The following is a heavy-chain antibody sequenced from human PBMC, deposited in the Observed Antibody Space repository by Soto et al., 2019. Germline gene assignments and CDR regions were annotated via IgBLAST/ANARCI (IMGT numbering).Heavy chain of an antibody. V-gene: IGHV4-31*03. CDR2: IYYSGST. J-gene: IGHJ6*02. D-gene: IGHD2-15*01. Sequence: TSETLSLTCSVSSDSMNSGGYYWSWIRQHPGKGLEWIGYIYYSGSTYYNPSLKSRVTISVDTSKNQFSLKLSSVTAADTAVYYCARGLRYCSGVSCYPVDMDVWGQGTTVTVSS. CDR1: SDSMNSGGYY. CDR3: ARGLRYCSGVSCYPVDMDV.